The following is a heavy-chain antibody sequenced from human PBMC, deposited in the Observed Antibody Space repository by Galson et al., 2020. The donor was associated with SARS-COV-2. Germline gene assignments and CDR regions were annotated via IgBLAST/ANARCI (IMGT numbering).Heavy chain of an antibody. CDR1: GFSLSSRGMC. D-gene: IGHD6-19*01. CDR3: ARIVSRTVADPGRRGAFDI. V-gene: IGHV2-70*11. CDR2: IDWDNNK. J-gene: IGHJ3*02. Sequence: ESGPTLVKPTQTLTLTCTFSGFSLSSRGMCVSWIRQPPGKALEWLARIDWDNNKYYNTSLKTRLTISKDTSKNQVVLTMTNMDPVDTATYYCARIVSRTVADPGRRGAFDIWGQGTMVTVSS.